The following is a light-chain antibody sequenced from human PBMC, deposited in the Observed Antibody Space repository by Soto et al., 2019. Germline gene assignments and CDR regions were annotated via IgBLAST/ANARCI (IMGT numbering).Light chain of an antibody. CDR2: GAS. J-gene: IGKJ4*01. CDR1: RGVSRK. V-gene: IGKV3-15*01. Sequence: EIVMTQSPATLSVAPGERVTLSCRASRGVSRKLAWYQHKSGQAPRLLISGASAGATGIPARFSGSGSGTEFTLTISSLQSEDCAIYYCQQYHTWPITFGGGTKVEIK. CDR3: QQYHTWPIT.